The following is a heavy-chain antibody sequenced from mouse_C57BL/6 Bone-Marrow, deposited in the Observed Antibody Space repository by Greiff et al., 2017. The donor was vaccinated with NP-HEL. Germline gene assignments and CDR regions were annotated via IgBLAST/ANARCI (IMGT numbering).Heavy chain of an antibody. Sequence: EVQLQQSGPVLVKPGASVKMSCKASGYTFTDYYMNWVKQSHGKSLEWIGVINPYNGGTSYNQKFKGKATLTVDKSSSTAYMELNSLTSEDSAVYYCEWYYYGSRLWFAYWGQGTLVTVSA. V-gene: IGHV1-19*01. CDR1: GYTFTDYY. CDR2: INPYNGGT. J-gene: IGHJ3*01. D-gene: IGHD1-1*01. CDR3: EWYYYGSRLWFAY.